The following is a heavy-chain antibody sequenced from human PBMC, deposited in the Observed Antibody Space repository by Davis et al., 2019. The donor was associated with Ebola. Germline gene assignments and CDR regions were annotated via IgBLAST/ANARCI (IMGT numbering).Heavy chain of an antibody. CDR3: ARHAKDFVVQPALL. D-gene: IGHD2-15*01. CDR1: GGSISSSPYY. Sequence: PSETLSLTCTVSGGSISSSPYYWGWIRQTPGEGLKWIGSISYSGNTYYNPSLKTRVTISVDTSMYQFSLKLSSVTAADTAVYYCARHAKDFVVQPALLWGQGTTVTVSS. CDR2: ISYSGNT. J-gene: IGHJ6*02. V-gene: IGHV4-39*01.